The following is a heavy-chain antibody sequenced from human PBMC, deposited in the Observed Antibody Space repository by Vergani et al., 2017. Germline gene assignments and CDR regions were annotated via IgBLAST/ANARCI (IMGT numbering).Heavy chain of an antibody. J-gene: IGHJ3*02. D-gene: IGHD3-10*01. CDR1: GGSISSYY. Sequence: QVQLQESGPGLVKPSETLSLTCTVSGGSISSYYWSWIRQPPGKGLEWIGYIYYSGSTNYNPSLKSRVTISVDTSKNQFSLKLSSVTAADTAVYYCARWLGVSNAFDIWGQGTMVTVSS. V-gene: IGHV4-59*01. CDR2: IYYSGST. CDR3: ARWLGVSNAFDI.